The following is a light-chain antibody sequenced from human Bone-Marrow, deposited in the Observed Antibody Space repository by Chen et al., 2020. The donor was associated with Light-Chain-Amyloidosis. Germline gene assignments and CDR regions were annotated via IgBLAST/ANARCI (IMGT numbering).Light chain of an antibody. Sequence: QSSLTPPASASGPPGQPVTSSGTGTSSDVGGDNHVSSYQQHPDKAPKLMIYEVTNRPSWLPDRFSGSKSDNTASLTISGLQTEDEADYFCSSYTITNTLVVGSGTRVTVL. CDR2: EVT. CDR1: SSDVGGDNH. V-gene: IGLV2-14*01. J-gene: IGLJ1*01. CDR3: SSYTITNTLV.